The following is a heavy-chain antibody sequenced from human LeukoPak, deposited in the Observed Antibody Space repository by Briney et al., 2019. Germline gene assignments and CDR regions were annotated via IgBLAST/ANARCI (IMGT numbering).Heavy chain of an antibody. CDR2: IYHSGST. Sequence: SQTLSLTCAVSGGSISSGGYSWSWIRQPPGKGLEWIGYIYHSGSTYYNPSLKSRVTISVDRSKNQFSLKLSSVTAADTAVYHCTRGGGYYYDSSGYPLDYWGQGTLVTVSS. V-gene: IGHV4-30-2*01. CDR1: GGSISSGGYS. J-gene: IGHJ4*02. D-gene: IGHD3-22*01. CDR3: TRGGGYYYDSSGYPLDY.